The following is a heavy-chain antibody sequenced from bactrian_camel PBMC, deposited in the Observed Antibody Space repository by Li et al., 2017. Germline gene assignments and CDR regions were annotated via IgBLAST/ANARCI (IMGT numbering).Heavy chain of an antibody. Sequence: VQLVESGGGSVQSGGSLRPSCAASGFPISSYAMSWVRQAPGKELEWVSALNRDGGPSYADSVKGRFTISRDNAKNTLYLQMNSLKTEDTAVYYCAADQDVGRGSWSNYWGQGTQVTVS. CDR2: LNRDGGP. CDR1: GFPISSYA. J-gene: IGHJ4*01. CDR3: AADQDVGRGSWSNY. D-gene: IGHD6*01. V-gene: IGHV3S42*01.